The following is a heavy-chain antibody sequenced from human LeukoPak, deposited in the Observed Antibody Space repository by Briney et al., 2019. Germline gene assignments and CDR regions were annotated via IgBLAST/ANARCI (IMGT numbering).Heavy chain of an antibody. Sequence: PSETLSLTCTVSGGSISSHYWSWIRQPPGKGLEWIGYFYYSGSTNYNPSLKSRVTISVDTSKNQFSLKLSSVTAADTAVYYCAREFGATWSPLGTTVGYYYYMDVWGKRTTVTVSS. V-gene: IGHV4-59*11. D-gene: IGHD1-7*01. J-gene: IGHJ6*03. CDR3: AREFGATWSPLGTTVGYYYYMDV. CDR2: FYYSGST. CDR1: GGSISSHY.